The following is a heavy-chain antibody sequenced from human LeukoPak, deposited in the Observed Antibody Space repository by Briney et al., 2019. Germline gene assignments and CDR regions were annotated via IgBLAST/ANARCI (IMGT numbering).Heavy chain of an antibody. J-gene: IGHJ4*02. Sequence: EASVKVSCKASGGTFSSYAISWVRQAPGQGLEWMGRIIPILGIANYAQKFQGRVTITADKSTSTAYMELSSLRSEDTAVYYCARHSSSSLGAFDYWGQGTLVTVSS. CDR3: ARHSSSSLGAFDY. CDR1: GGTFSSYA. D-gene: IGHD6-6*01. CDR2: IIPILGIA. V-gene: IGHV1-69*04.